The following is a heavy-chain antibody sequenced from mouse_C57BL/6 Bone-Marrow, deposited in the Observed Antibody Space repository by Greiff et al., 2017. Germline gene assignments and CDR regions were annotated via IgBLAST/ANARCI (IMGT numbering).Heavy chain of an antibody. Sequence: VQLQESGAELARPGASVKMSCKASGYTFTSYTMHWVKQRPGQGLEWIGYINPSRGYTKYNQKFKDKATLTADKSSSPASMQLSSLSSEDSAGYYFAILRWPRYCDVWGTGTTVTVSS. V-gene: IGHV1-4*01. D-gene: IGHD1-1*01. CDR2: INPSRGYT. J-gene: IGHJ1*03. CDR3: AILRWPRYCDV. CDR1: GYTFTSYT.